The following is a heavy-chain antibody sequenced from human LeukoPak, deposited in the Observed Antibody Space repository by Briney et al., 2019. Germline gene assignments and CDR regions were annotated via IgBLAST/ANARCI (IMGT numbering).Heavy chain of an antibody. CDR2: IGTDGSRT. CDR1: GFTFSSYW. V-gene: IGHV3-74*01. J-gene: IGHJ3*02. CDR3: ARDKYGDNSNAFDI. Sequence: PGGSLRLSCAASGFTFSSYWMHWGRQVPGKGLVWVSRIGTDGSRTTYANYVQGRFTISRDNAKNTLYLQMNSLRAEDTAVYYCARDKYGDNSNAFDIWGQGTLVTVSS. D-gene: IGHD4-23*01.